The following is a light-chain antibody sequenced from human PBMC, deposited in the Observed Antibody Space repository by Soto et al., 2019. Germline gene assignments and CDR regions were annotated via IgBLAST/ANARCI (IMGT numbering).Light chain of an antibody. Sequence: EMVLTQSPGTLSLSPGESATLSCRASQSVIYLAWYQQKPGQAPRLLIYGASNRATGIPDRFSGSGSGTDFTLIINRLEPEDSAAYYCHQYNSVPWTFGQGTKVDIK. CDR1: QSVIY. J-gene: IGKJ1*01. V-gene: IGKV3-20*01. CDR3: HQYNSVPWT. CDR2: GAS.